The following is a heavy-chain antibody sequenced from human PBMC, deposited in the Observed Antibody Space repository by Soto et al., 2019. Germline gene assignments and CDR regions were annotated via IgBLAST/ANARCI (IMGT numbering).Heavy chain of an antibody. D-gene: IGHD2-15*01. J-gene: IGHJ6*02. Sequence: QVQLQESGPGLVKPLQTLSLTCTVSGGSISSGAYYWSWIRQPPGKGLEWIGSIYYTGSTYYNPSLKGRVTISVDTTKHHFALKLSSATAADTAVYYCARDVVGWEYDYYYGMAVWGQGTTVTVSS. V-gene: IGHV4-30-4*01. CDR2: IYYTGST. CDR1: GGSISSGAYY. CDR3: ARDVVGWEYDYYYGMAV.